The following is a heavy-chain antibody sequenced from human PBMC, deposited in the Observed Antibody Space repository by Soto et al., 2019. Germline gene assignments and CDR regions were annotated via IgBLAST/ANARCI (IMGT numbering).Heavy chain of an antibody. Sequence: ASVKLSCKASGGTFSSYAISWLRQAPIQGLEWMGGIIPIFGTANYAQKFQGRVTITADTSTSTASMELSSLRSEETAVYYCASGGSSSWSGGTFDPWGQGTLVTVSS. V-gene: IGHV1-69*06. D-gene: IGHD6-13*01. CDR3: ASGGSSSWSGGTFDP. CDR2: IIPIFGTA. CDR1: GGTFSSYA. J-gene: IGHJ5*02.